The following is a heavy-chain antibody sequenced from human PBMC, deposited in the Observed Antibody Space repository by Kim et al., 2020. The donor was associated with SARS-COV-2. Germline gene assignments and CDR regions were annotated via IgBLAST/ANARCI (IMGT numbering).Heavy chain of an antibody. J-gene: IGHJ4*02. Sequence: GGSLRLSCAASGFIFSNDPMNWVRQAPGKGLEWVANIRSNSEDTSYADSVKGRFTVSRDNAKNSLYLQMISLRDEDTAVYYCVRVWEWSFDSWGQGTLVPV. CDR1: GFIFSNDP. CDR3: VRVWEWSFDS. CDR2: IRSNSEDT. D-gene: IGHD3-3*01. V-gene: IGHV3-48*02.